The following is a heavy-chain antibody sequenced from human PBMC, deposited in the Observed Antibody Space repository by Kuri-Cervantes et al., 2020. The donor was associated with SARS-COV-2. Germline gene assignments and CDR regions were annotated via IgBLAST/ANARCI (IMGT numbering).Heavy chain of an antibody. CDR1: GYSFTSYW. V-gene: IGHV5-10-1*01. CDR2: IDPSDSYT. CDR3: ARHSRDYYDSSGCNDY. D-gene: IGHD3-22*01. J-gene: IGHJ4*02. Sequence: GGSLRLSCKGSGYSFTSYWISWVRQMPGKGLEWMGRIDPSDSYTNYSPSFQGHVTISADKSISTAYLQWSSLKASDTAMYYCARHSRDYYDSSGCNDYWGQGTLVTVSS.